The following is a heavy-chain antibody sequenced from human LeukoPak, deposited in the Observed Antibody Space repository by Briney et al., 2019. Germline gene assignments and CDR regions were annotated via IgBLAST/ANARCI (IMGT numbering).Heavy chain of an antibody. CDR3: TTDLIVVVPTFDY. D-gene: IGHD2-2*01. CDR1: GFTFSNAW. CDR2: IKSKTDGGTT. J-gene: IGHJ4*02. Sequence: PGGSLRLSCAASGFTFSNAWMSWVRQAPGKGLEWVGRIKSKTDGGTTDYAAPVKGRFTISRDDSKNTPYLQMNSLKTEDTAVYYCTTDLIVVVPTFDYWGQGTLVTVSS. V-gene: IGHV3-15*01.